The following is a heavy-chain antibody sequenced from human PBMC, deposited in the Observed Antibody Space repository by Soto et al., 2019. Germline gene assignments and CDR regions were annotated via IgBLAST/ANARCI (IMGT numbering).Heavy chain of an antibody. CDR2: ISGSGGST. Sequence: GGSLRLSCAASGFTFSSYAMSWVRQAPGKGLEWVSAISGSGGSTYYADSVKGRFTISRDNSKNTLYLQMNSLRAEDTAVYYCAKDGTSPVAGTYYYYGMDGWGQGTTVTVSS. CDR3: AKDGTSPVAGTYYYYGMDG. V-gene: IGHV3-23*01. J-gene: IGHJ6*02. D-gene: IGHD6-19*01. CDR1: GFTFSSYA.